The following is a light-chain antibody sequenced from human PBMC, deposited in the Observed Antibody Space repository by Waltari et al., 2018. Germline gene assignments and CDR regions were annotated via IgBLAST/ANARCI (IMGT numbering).Light chain of an antibody. Sequence: QSVLTQPPSASGTPGQRVTISCSGSSSNIGRHYVYWYQQLPGTAPKLLICSNDQRSSGIPDRVSGSKSGTSASLAISGLRSEDEADYYCAAWDDSLSGRVIFGGGTKLTVL. V-gene: IGLV1-47*02. CDR2: SND. CDR1: SSNIGRHY. CDR3: AAWDDSLSGRVI. J-gene: IGLJ2*01.